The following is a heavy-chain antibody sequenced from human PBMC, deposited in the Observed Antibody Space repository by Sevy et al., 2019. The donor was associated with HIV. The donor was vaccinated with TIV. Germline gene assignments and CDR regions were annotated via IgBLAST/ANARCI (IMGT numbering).Heavy chain of an antibody. V-gene: IGHV3-23*01. Sequence: GGSLRLSCTPSGFTFMSYAMSWVRQAPGKGLEWVSDISGSGARKNYADSVKGRFTISRDNPKKTLYLQMNSLTAEDTAVYYCAKSGRGWPQGAFDVWGQGTMVTVSS. D-gene: IGHD6-19*01. J-gene: IGHJ3*01. CDR1: GFTFMSYA. CDR2: ISGSGARK. CDR3: AKSGRGWPQGAFDV.